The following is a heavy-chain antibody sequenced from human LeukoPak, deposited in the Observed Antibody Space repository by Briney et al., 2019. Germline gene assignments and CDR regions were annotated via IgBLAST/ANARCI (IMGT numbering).Heavy chain of an antibody. D-gene: IGHD2-2*01. CDR1: GFTFSSYS. V-gene: IGHV3-21*01. J-gene: IGHJ3*02. Sequence: GGSLRLSCAASGFTFSSYSMNWVRQAPGKGLEWVSSISSSSSYIYYADSVKGRFTISRDNAENSLYLQMNSLRAEDTAVYYCARDWYSEYQLLNAFDIWGQGTMVTVSS. CDR2: ISSSSSYI. CDR3: ARDWYSEYQLLNAFDI.